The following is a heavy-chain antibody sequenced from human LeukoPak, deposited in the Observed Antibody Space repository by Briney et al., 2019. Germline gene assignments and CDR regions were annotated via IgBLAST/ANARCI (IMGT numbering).Heavy chain of an antibody. D-gene: IGHD3-3*01. V-gene: IGHV1-46*01. CDR1: GYTFTSYY. J-gene: IGHJ4*02. CDR2: INTSGGST. CDR3: ARERGYDFWSGYLFDY. Sequence: ASVKVSCKASGYTFTSYYMHWVRQAPGQGLEWMGIINTSGGSTSYAQKFQGRVTMTRDTSTRIVYMELSSLRSEDTAVYCCARERGYDFWSGYLFDYWGQGTLVTVSS.